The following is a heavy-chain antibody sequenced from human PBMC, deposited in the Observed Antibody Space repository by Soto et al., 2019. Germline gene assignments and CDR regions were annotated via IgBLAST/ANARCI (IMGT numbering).Heavy chain of an antibody. V-gene: IGHV4-4*08. CDR1: GGSISSYY. Sequence: SETLSLTCTVSGGSISSYYWSWIRQPPGKGLEWIGYIYYADSVKGRFTISRDNSKNTLYLQMNSLRAEDTAVYYCAKDALITIFGVVIPMFDYWGQGTLVTVSS. CDR2: IYYAD. D-gene: IGHD3-3*01. J-gene: IGHJ4*02. CDR3: AKDALITIFGVVIPMFDY.